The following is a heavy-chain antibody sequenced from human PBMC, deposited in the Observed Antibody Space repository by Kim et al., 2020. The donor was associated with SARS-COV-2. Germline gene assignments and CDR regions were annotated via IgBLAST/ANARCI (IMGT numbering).Heavy chain of an antibody. J-gene: IGHJ6*01. CDR1: GFTFNTYL. D-gene: IGHD1-26*01. Sequence: GGSLRLSCTASGFTFNTYLMHWVRQVPGKGLVWVSRINNDGSSTTYADSVKGRFTISSDNAKTKLYLQLNSLRAENTAMYYCSRSRYSGTYCYGMDV. V-gene: IGHV3-74*03. CDR2: INNDGSST. CDR3: SRSRYSGTYCYGMDV.